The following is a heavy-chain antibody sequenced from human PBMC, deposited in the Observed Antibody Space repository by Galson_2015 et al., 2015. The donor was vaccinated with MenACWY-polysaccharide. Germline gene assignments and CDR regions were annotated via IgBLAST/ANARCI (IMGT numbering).Heavy chain of an antibody. CDR3: VRARRYCSSTSCHLYYYYGMDV. Sequence: SETLSLTCAVYGGSFSGSYWSWIRQPPGKGLEWIGEINHSGSTNYNPSLKSRVTISVDTSKNQFSLKLSSVTAADTAVYYCVRARRYCSSTSCHLYYYYGMDVWGQGTTVTVSS. CDR1: GGSFSGSY. CDR2: INHSGST. D-gene: IGHD2-2*01. J-gene: IGHJ6*02. V-gene: IGHV4-34*01.